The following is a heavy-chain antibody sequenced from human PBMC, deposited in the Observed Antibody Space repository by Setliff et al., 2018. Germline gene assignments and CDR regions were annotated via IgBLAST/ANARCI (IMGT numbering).Heavy chain of an antibody. CDR2: ISAYNGYI. D-gene: IGHD3-22*01. CDR1: GYTFSNYG. Sequence: GASVKVSCKASGYTFSNYGISWVRQAPGQGLEWMGWISAYNGYIIYAQKLQGRVTMTTDTSTSTAYMELRSLGSDDTAVYYCARDRKEVVISPSRAAFDIWGQGTMVTVSS. V-gene: IGHV1-18*01. J-gene: IGHJ3*02. CDR3: ARDRKEVVISPSRAAFDI.